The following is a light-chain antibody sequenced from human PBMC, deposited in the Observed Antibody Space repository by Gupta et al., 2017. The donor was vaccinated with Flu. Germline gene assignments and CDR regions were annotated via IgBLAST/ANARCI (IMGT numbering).Light chain of an antibody. CDR3: KKPLKRPRT. CDR1: QSLRDSNGYNY. Sequence: DIVMTQSPLSLAGTPGEPASISCRSSQSLRDSNGYNYVNWYLQKPGQSPQLLIHLGSNRASGVPDRFSGSGSGTNFKLKISRVEDEDVGIDCCKKPLKRPRTFGPGTKVEIK. V-gene: IGKV2-28*01. J-gene: IGKJ1*01. CDR2: LGS.